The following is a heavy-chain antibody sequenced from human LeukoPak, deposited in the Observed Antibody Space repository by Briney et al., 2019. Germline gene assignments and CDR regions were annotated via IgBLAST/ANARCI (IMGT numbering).Heavy chain of an antibody. Sequence: PSETLSLTCTVSGGSISSGGYYWSWIRQHPGQGLEWIGYIYYSGSTNYNPSLKSRVTISVDTSKNQFSLKLSSVTAADTAVYYCARFTMVRGVTSGIFDYWGQGTLVTVSS. CDR3: ARFTMVRGVTSGIFDY. CDR1: GGSISSGGYY. J-gene: IGHJ4*02. D-gene: IGHD3-10*01. CDR2: IYYSGST. V-gene: IGHV4-61*08.